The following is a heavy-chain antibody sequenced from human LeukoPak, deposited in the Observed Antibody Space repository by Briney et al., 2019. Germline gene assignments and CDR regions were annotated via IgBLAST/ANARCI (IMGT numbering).Heavy chain of an antibody. V-gene: IGHV1-69*13. J-gene: IGHJ4*02. CDR1: GYTFTSYD. CDR2: IIPMSGTA. CDR3: ARSPSGYSGYDPVYY. D-gene: IGHD5-12*01. Sequence: ASVKVSCKASGYTFTSYDINWVRQATGQGLEWMGGIIPMSGTANYAQKFQGRVTITADESTNTAYMELSSLRSEDTAVYYCARSPSGYSGYDPVYYWGQGTLVTVSS.